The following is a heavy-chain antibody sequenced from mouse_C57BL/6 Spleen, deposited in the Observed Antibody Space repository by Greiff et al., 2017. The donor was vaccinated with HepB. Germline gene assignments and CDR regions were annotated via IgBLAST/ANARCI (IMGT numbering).Heavy chain of an antibody. J-gene: IGHJ2*01. V-gene: IGHV1-50*01. CDR1: GYTFTSYW. D-gene: IGHD2-3*01. CDR3: AIYDGLYFDY. CDR2: IDPSDSYT. Sequence: QVQLKQPGAELVKPGASVKLSCKASGYTFTSYWTQWVKQRPGQGLEWIGEIDPSDSYTNYNQKFKGKATLTVDTSSSTAYMQLSSLTSEDSAVYYCAIYDGLYFDYWGQGTTRTVSS.